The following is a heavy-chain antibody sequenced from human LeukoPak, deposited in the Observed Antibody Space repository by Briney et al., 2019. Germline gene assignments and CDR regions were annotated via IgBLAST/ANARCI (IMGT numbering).Heavy chain of an antibody. D-gene: IGHD4-11*01. CDR2: INPNSGGT. CDR1: GYTFTGYY. J-gene: IGHJ1*01. V-gene: IGHV1-2*02. Sequence: ASVKVSCKASGYTFTGYYMHWVRQAPGQGLEWMGWINPNSGGTNYAQKFQGRVTITRNTSISTAYMELSSLRSEDTAVYYCATARIYSKRYFQHWGRGTLVTVSS. CDR3: ATARIYSKRYFQH.